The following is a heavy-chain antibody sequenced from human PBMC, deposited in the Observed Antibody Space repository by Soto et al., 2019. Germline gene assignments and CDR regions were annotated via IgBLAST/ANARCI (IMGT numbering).Heavy chain of an antibody. CDR2: IIPIFGTE. V-gene: IGHV1-69*01. J-gene: IGHJ6*02. Sequence: QVQLVQSGAEVKKPGSSVKVSCKVSGGTFSSHSINWVRQAPGQGPEWMGGIIPIFGTENYAQKFQGRVTITADESTSTAYMELSSLTSEDTALYYFSTSVYCSTTRCYYYDGLDVCGQGTTVIVSS. CDR1: GGTFSSHS. D-gene: IGHD2-2*01. CDR3: STSVYCSTTRCYYYDGLDV.